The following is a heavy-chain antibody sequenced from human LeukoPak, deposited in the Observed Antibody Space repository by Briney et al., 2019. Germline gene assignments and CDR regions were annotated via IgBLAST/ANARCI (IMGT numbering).Heavy chain of an antibody. CDR3: ARVVGQQWLVN. CDR2: IHHSGST. J-gene: IGHJ4*02. D-gene: IGHD6-19*01. V-gene: IGHV4-4*02. Sequence: GSLRLSCAASGFTFSSFWMSWVRQPPGKGLEWIGEIHHSGSTNYNPSLKSRVSISVDKSKNQFSLKLSSVTAADTAVYYCARVVGQQWLVNWGQGTLVTVSS. CDR1: GFTFSSFW.